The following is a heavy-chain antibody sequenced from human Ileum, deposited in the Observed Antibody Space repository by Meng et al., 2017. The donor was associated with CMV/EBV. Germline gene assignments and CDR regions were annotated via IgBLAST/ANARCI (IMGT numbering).Heavy chain of an antibody. D-gene: IGHD4-11*01. J-gene: IGHJ6*02. V-gene: IGHV1-18*01. CDR3: AAFTGDYGMDV. CDR1: GYTFTSYG. Sequence: ASVTVSFKASGYTFTSYGISWVRQAPGQGLEWMGWISAYNGNTNYAQKLQGRVTMTTDTSTRTAYMELRSLRSDDTAVYYCAAFTGDYGMDVWGQGTTVTVSS. CDR2: ISAYNGNT.